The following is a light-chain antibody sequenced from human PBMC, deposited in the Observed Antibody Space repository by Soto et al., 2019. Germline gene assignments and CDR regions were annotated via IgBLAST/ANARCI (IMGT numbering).Light chain of an antibody. CDR1: QDISSW. CDR2: AAS. CDR3: QQGYSFAFT. Sequence: DIQIAQSPTSLSAYVGHRVTINYLASQDISSWLAWYQQKPGKAPKLLIYAASNLQSGVPSRFSGSGSGTDFTLTISSLQPEDFATYFCQQGYSFAFTFGPGTKVDIK. J-gene: IGKJ3*01. V-gene: IGKV1-12*01.